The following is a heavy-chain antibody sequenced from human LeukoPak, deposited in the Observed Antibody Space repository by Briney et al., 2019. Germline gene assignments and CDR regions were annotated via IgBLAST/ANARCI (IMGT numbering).Heavy chain of an antibody. Sequence: SETLSLTFSVSGASISSDYWSWIRQPPGEGLEWIGTIYSSETTKYNPSLRSRATISGDTSKNQFSLKLSSVTAADTAVDYCARHFPYCGGDCPYYYMDVWGKGPRSPSP. V-gene: IGHV4-4*09. J-gene: IGHJ6*03. CDR1: GASISSDY. CDR2: IYSSETT. CDR3: ARHFPYCGGDCPYYYMDV. D-gene: IGHD2-21*02.